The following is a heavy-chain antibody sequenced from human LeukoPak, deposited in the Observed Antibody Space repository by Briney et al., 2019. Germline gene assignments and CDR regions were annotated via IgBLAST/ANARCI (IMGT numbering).Heavy chain of an antibody. Sequence: GGSLRLSCAASGFTFSSYSMNWVRQAPGKGLEWVSCISRSSSTIYYADSVKGRFTISRDNAKNSLYLQMNSLRAEDTAVYYCPRVGYYDSSGYRHSYYYGMDVWGQGTTVTVSS. J-gene: IGHJ6*02. CDR1: GFTFSSYS. CDR2: ISRSSSTI. CDR3: PRVGYYDSSGYRHSYYYGMDV. D-gene: IGHD3-22*01. V-gene: IGHV3-48*01.